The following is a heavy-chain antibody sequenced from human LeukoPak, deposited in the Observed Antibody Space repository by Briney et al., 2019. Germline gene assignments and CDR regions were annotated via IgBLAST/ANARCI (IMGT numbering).Heavy chain of an antibody. CDR1: GGSLSSSSYY. J-gene: IGHJ4*02. CDR3: ARHPVGFGESSDY. V-gene: IGHV4-39*01. D-gene: IGHD3-10*01. CDR2: IYYSGST. Sequence: PSETLSLTCTLSGGSLSSSSYYWGWTRHPPGEGLEWIGCIYYSGSTYYNPSLKTRVTISVDTSKNHFSLKLSSVTAADTAVYYCARHPVGFGESSDYWGQGTLVTVSS.